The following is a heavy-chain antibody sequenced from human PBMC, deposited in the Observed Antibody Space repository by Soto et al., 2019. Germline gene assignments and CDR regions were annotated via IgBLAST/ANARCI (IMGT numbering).Heavy chain of an antibody. CDR1: GYSFTKYW. J-gene: IGHJ6*02. Sequence: GESLKISCQGSGYSFTKYWSGWLRQIPGKGLEWMGILYPGESDTRSSLAFQGHSTFPPYRSITPAYLPWRSPKSSAPSIAYWSRHAPAAGNSNYGMDVWGQGTTVTVSS. CDR3: SRHAPAAGNSNYGMDV. D-gene: IGHD6-13*01. CDR2: LYPGESDT. V-gene: IGHV5-51*01.